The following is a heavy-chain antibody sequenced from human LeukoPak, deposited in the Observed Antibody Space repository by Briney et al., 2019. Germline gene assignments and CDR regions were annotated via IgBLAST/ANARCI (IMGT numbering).Heavy chain of an antibody. J-gene: IGHJ6*02. V-gene: IGHV3-48*04. D-gene: IGHD5-12*01. Sequence: GGSLRLSCAASGFTFSSYSMNWVRQAPGKGLERVSYISSSSSTIYYADSVKGRFTISRDNAKNSLYLQMNSLRAEDTAVYYCAREVGGVATISGPYYYYYGMDVWGQGTTVTVSS. CDR3: AREVGGVATISGPYYYYYGMDV. CDR1: GFTFSSYS. CDR2: ISSSSSTI.